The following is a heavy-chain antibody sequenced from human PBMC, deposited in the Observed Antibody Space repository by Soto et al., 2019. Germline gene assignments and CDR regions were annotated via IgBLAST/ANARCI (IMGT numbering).Heavy chain of an antibody. D-gene: IGHD3-3*01. CDR2: ISSSSSYI. CDR1: GSTFSSYS. J-gene: IGHJ6*02. V-gene: IGHV3-21*01. Sequence: GGSLRLSCAASGSTFSSYSMNWVRQAPGKGLEWVSSISSSSSYIYYADSVKGRFTISRDNAKNSLYLQMNSLRAEDTAVYYCARAAYYDFWSGYYAYYGMDVWGQGTTVTVSS. CDR3: ARAAYYDFWSGYYAYYGMDV.